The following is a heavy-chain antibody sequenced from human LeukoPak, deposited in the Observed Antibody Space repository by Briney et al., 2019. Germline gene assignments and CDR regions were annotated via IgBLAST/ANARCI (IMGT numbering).Heavy chain of an antibody. V-gene: IGHV4-31*03. J-gene: IGHJ3*02. CDR1: GGSISSGGYY. Sequence: PSQTLSLTCTVSGGSISSGGYYWSWIRPHPGKGLERIGYIYYSGSTYYKPSLKSRVTISVDTSKNQFSLKLSSVTAADTAVYYCARDGPSAHDAFDIWGQGTMVTVSS. CDR2: IYYSGST. CDR3: ARDGPSAHDAFDI.